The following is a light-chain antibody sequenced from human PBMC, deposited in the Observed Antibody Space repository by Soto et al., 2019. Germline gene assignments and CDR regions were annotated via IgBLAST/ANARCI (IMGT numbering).Light chain of an antibody. CDR2: EVT. Sequence: QPASVSGSPGQSITISCTGTSSDIGSFNLVSWYQQYPGKAPKLLISEVTKRPSGVSNRFSGSKSANTASLTISGLLAEDQADYYCCSYAASITVLFGGGTKVTVL. J-gene: IGLJ2*01. CDR1: SSDIGSFNL. CDR3: CSYAASITVL. V-gene: IGLV2-23*02.